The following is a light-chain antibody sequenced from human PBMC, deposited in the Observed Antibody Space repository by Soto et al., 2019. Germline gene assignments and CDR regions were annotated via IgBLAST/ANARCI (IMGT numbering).Light chain of an antibody. CDR1: QSIISY. Sequence: IQMTQSPSSLSASVGDRVTITCRASQSIISYLNWYQQKPGKAPKLLIYAASTLQSGVPSRFSGSGSGTDFTLTIRSLQPEDFATYYCQQANSFPRTFGGGTKVDIK. CDR3: QQANSFPRT. J-gene: IGKJ4*01. CDR2: AAS. V-gene: IGKV1-39*01.